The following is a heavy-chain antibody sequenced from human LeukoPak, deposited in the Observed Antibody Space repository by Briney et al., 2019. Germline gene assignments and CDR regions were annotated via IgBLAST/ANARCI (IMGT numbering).Heavy chain of an antibody. CDR3: ARLYGGKHSQFDP. CDR1: GGSISSYY. V-gene: IGHV4-59*01. Sequence: PSETLSLTCTVSGGSISSYYWSWLRQPPGKGLEWIGYIYYSGSTNYNPSLKSRVTISVDTSKNQFSLKLSSVTAADTAVYYCARLYGGKHSQFDPWGQGTLVTVSS. CDR2: IYYSGST. D-gene: IGHD4-23*01. J-gene: IGHJ5*02.